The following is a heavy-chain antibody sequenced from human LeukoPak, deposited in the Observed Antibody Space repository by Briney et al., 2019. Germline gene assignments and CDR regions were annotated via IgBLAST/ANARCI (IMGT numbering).Heavy chain of an antibody. CDR1: GGSFSGYY. J-gene: IGHJ3*02. D-gene: IGHD2-8*01. CDR3: ARGVRRMTRAFDI. Sequence: SETLSLTCAVYGGSFSGYYWSWIRQPPGKGLEWIGEINHSGSTNYNPSLKSRVTISVDTSKNQFSLKLSSVTAADTAVYYFARGVRRMTRAFDIWGQGTMVTVSS. CDR2: INHSGST. V-gene: IGHV4-34*01.